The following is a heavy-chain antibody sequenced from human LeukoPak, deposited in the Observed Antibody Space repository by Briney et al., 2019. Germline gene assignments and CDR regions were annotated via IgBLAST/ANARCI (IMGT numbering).Heavy chain of an antibody. J-gene: IGHJ3*02. CDR1: GFTFSSYW. Sequence: PGGSLRLSCAASGFTFSSYWMSWVRQAPGKGLEWVANIKQDGSEKYYVDSVKGRFTISRDNAKNSLYLQMNSLRAEDTAVYYCARDTYDFWSGFVFTDALDIWGQGTMVTVSS. CDR3: ARDTYDFWSGFVFTDALDI. V-gene: IGHV3-7*01. CDR2: IKQDGSEK. D-gene: IGHD3-3*01.